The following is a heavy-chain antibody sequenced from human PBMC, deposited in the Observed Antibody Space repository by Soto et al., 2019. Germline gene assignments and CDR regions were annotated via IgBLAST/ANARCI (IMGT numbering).Heavy chain of an antibody. CDR2: IWYDGSDK. V-gene: IGHV3-33*01. Sequence: PGGSLRLSCEASGFVFGTYGMHWVRQAPGKGLEWVAAIWYDGSDKYYRDSVKGRFTISRDNSKNTLYLQMNSLSAVDTAVYYCARGYADYKSWGQGTPVTVSS. CDR3: ARGYADYKS. CDR1: GFVFGTYG. J-gene: IGHJ5*02. D-gene: IGHD4-17*01.